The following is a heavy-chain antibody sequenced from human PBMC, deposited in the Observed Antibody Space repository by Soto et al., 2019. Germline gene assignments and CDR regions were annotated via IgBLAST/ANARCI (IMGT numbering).Heavy chain of an antibody. CDR1: GFTFSSYS. J-gene: IGHJ4*02. Sequence: GGSLRLSCVASGFTFSSYSMVWVRQAPGKGLEWVSYIFTTGSTIYYADSVKGRFTVARDNAKNSLFLLLNTLRAEDTAVYYCARDKDWAFDYWGQGTLVTVSS. D-gene: IGHD3-9*01. CDR2: IFTTGSTI. CDR3: ARDKDWAFDY. V-gene: IGHV3-48*03.